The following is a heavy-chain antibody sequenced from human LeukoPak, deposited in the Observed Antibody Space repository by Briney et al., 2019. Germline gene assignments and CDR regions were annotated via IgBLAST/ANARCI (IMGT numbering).Heavy chain of an antibody. Sequence: SETLSLTCTVSGGSISSGGYYWSWIRQPPGKGLEWIGYIYHSGSTYYNPSLKSRVTISVDTSKNQFSLKLSSVTAADTAVYYCATSRIVLRYFDWFGGNWFDPWGQGTLVTVSS. CDR1: GGSISSGGYY. J-gene: IGHJ5*02. CDR3: ATSRIVLRYFDWFGGNWFDP. D-gene: IGHD3-9*01. CDR2: IYHSGST. V-gene: IGHV4-30-2*01.